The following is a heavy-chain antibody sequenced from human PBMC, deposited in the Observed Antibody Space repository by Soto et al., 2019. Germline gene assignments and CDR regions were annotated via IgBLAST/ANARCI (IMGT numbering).Heavy chain of an antibody. Sequence: GESLKISCAASGFTFSNAWMNWVRQAPGKGLEWVGRIKSKTDGGTTDYAAPVKGRFTISRDDSKNTLYLQMNSLKTEDTAVYYCTTWTFYYDSSGYRIDYWGQGTLVTVSS. CDR2: IKSKTDGGTT. J-gene: IGHJ4*02. V-gene: IGHV3-15*07. D-gene: IGHD3-22*01. CDR3: TTWTFYYDSSGYRIDY. CDR1: GFTFSNAW.